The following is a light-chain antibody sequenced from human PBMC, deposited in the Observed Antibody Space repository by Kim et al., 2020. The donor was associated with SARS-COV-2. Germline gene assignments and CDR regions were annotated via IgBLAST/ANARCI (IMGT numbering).Light chain of an antibody. CDR1: NIESKS. V-gene: IGLV3-21*04. CDR2: YDS. J-gene: IGLJ1*01. CDR3: QVWDRSSDHYV. Sequence: APGQTAKLTCGGDNIESKSVHWYQQKPGQAPILVMYYDSDRPSGIPERFSGSNSGNTATLTISRVEAGDEADFYCQVWDRSSDHYVFGSGTKVTVL.